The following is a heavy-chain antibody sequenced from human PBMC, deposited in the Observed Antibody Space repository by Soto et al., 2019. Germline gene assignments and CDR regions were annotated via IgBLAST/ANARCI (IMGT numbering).Heavy chain of an antibody. V-gene: IGHV3-23*01. J-gene: IGHJ6*02. D-gene: IGHD4-17*01. CDR2: ISGSGTST. CDR1: GFTFNNYA. CDR3: AKDAGDYGGVAPHGVDV. Sequence: EGQLLESGGGLVQPGGSLRLSCAASGFTFNNYAMTWVRQPPGKGLEWVSAISGSGTSTYYIDSVRSRFTISRDNSKNTLSLQMDSLRVEDTAVYYCAKDAGDYGGVAPHGVDVWGQGTTVTVSS.